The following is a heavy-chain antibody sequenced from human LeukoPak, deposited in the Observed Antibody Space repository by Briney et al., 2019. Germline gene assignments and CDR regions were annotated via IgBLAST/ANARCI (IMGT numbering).Heavy chain of an antibody. Sequence: GGSLRLSCAASGFTFSSYGMHWVRQAPGKGLEWVAVIWYDGSNKYYADSVKGRFTISRDNSKNTLYLQMNSLRAEDTAVYYCARDLGITMVRGVIITSALDYWGQGTLVTVSS. D-gene: IGHD3-10*01. CDR1: GFTFSSYG. V-gene: IGHV3-33*01. CDR3: ARDLGITMVRGVIITSALDY. J-gene: IGHJ4*02. CDR2: IWYDGSNK.